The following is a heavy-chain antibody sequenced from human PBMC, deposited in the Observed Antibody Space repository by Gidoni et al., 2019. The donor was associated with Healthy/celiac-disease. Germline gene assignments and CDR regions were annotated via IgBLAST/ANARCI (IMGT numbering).Heavy chain of an antibody. D-gene: IGHD6-13*01. CDR3: AHHGIAAAGNLYFDY. CDR2: IYWDDDK. V-gene: IGHV2-5*02. CDR1: GFSLSPRGVG. J-gene: IGHJ4*02. Sequence: QITLKESGPTLVKPTQTLTLTCTFSGFSLSPRGVGVGWIRQPPGKALEWLALIYWDDDKRYSPSLKSRLTITKDTSKNQVVLTMTNMDPVDTATYYCAHHGIAAAGNLYFDYWGQGTLVTVSS.